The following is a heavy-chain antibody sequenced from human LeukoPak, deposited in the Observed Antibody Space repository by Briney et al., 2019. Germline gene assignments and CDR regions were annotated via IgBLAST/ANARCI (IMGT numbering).Heavy chain of an antibody. D-gene: IGHD7-27*01. CDR3: ASADRHLGIRHFFEY. Sequence: SETLSLTCTVSGGSISNSRYYWGWIRQPPGKGLEWIGSISYSGSTYSNPSLRSRVAMSLDTSKNQFSLRLGSVTSADTAMYFCASADRHLGIRHFFEYRGQGTLVTASS. CDR1: GGSISNSRYY. J-gene: IGHJ4*02. CDR2: ISYSGST. V-gene: IGHV4-39*07.